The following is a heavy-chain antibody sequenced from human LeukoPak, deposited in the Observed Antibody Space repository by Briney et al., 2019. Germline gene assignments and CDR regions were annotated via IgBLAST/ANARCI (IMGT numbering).Heavy chain of an antibody. CDR1: GDSISSYY. Sequence: PSETLSLTCTVSGDSISSYYWSWIRQPPGKGLEWIGYIYYSGSTNYNPSLKSRVTISVDTSKNQFSLKLSSVTAADTAVYYCARGGVRGVTLFDYWGQGTLVTVSS. J-gene: IGHJ4*02. CDR2: IYYSGST. D-gene: IGHD3-10*01. V-gene: IGHV4-59*01. CDR3: ARGGVRGVTLFDY.